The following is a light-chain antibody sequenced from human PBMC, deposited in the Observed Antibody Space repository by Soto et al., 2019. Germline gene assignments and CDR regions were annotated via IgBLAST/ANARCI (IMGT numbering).Light chain of an antibody. J-gene: IGLJ1*01. CDR2: GNT. Sequence: QSVLTQPPSVSGAPGQRVTISCTGSSSNIGAGYPVHWHQQLPGTAPKLLIFGNTNRPSGVPDRFSGSRSGLAITGLQAEDEADYYCQSYDSSLSGYVFGTGTKLTVL. V-gene: IGLV1-40*01. CDR3: QSYDSSLSGYV. CDR1: SSNIGAGYP.